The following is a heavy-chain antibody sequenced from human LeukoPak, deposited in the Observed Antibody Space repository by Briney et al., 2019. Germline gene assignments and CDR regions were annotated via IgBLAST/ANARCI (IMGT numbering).Heavy chain of an antibody. CDR1: GFTFSSYS. J-gene: IGHJ4*02. Sequence: GGSLRLSCAASGFTFSSYSMNWVRQAPGKGLEWVSFISSSTSYIYYADSVKGRFTISRDNAKNSLYLQMNSLRAEDTAIYYCARGGSSWYYFDYWGQGTLVTVSS. CDR3: ARGGSSWYYFDY. V-gene: IGHV3-21*01. D-gene: IGHD6-13*01. CDR2: ISSSTSYI.